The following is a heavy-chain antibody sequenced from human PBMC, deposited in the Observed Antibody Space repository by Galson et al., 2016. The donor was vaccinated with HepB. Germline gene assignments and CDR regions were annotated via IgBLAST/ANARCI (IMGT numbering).Heavy chain of an antibody. CDR2: INWNSGSV. V-gene: IGHV3-9*01. CDR3: VKDSGPGYTSRWESFDS. CDR1: GFTFEDYA. Sequence: RSLRLSCAASGFTFEDYAMHWVRQAPGKGLEWVSGINWNSGSVRYGDSVRGRFTMSRDNAKTSLSLEMENLTAEDTALYYCVKDSGPGYTSRWESFDSWGRGILVIVSS. D-gene: IGHD5-18*01. J-gene: IGHJ4*02.